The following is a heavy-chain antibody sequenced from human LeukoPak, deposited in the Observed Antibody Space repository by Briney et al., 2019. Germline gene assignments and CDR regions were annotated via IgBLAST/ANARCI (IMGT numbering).Heavy chain of an antibody. J-gene: IGHJ4*02. CDR3: ARVGDNYDSSGYFGS. V-gene: IGHV4-61*01. CDR1: GYSISSGYY. D-gene: IGHD3-22*01. CDR2: IYYSGST. Sequence: SETLSLTCAVSGYSISSGYYWGWIRQPPGKGLEWIGYIYYSGSTNYNPSLKSRVTTSVDTSKNQFSLKLSSVTAADTAVYYCARVGDNYDSSGYFGSWGQGTLVTVSS.